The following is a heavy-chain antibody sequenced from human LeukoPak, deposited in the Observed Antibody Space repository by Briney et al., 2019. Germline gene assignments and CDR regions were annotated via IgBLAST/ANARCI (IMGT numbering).Heavy chain of an antibody. CDR3: AKVIVGATRAEYFQH. V-gene: IGHV3-23*01. CDR1: GFTFSSYA. D-gene: IGHD1-26*01. J-gene: IGHJ1*01. Sequence: GGSLRLSCAASGFTFSSYAMSWVRQAPGKGLEWVSAISGSGGSTYYADSVTGRFTISRDNSKNTLYLQMNSLRAEDTAVYYCAKVIVGATRAEYFQHWGQGTLVTVSS. CDR2: ISGSGGST.